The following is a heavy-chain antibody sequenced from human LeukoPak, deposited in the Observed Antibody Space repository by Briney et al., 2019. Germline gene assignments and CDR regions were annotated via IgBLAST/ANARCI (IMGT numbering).Heavy chain of an antibody. Sequence: SETLSLTCTVSGYSISSGYYWGWIRQPPGKGLEWIGSIYHSGSTNYNPSLKSRVTISVDTSKNQFSLKLSSVTAADTAVYYCARASSSWHYYYMDVWGKGTTVTVSS. D-gene: IGHD6-13*01. J-gene: IGHJ6*03. CDR3: ARASSSWHYYYMDV. V-gene: IGHV4-38-2*02. CDR2: IYHSGST. CDR1: GYSISSGYY.